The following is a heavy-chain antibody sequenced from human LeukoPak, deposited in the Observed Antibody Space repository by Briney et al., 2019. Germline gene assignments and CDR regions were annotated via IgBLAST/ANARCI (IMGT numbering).Heavy chain of an antibody. V-gene: IGHV3-23*01. CDR2: NSGSGGET. D-gene: IGHD3-10*01. CDR3: VKDPGRNSWDFAY. Sequence: PGGSLRLSCAASGFTFSRYGMSWVRQAPGKGLEWAASNSGSGGETHYADSVKGRFIISRDISKSTLYVQMNSLRDEDTAVYYCVKDPGRNSWDFAYWGQGTLVTVSS. CDR1: GFTFSRYG. J-gene: IGHJ4*02.